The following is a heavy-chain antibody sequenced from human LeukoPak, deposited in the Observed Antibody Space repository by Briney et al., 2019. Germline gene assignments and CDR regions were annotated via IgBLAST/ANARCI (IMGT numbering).Heavy chain of an antibody. Sequence: GGSLRLSCAASGFTFSNYGMNWVRQAPGKGLEWVAGIRGNGATTYYADSVKGRLTIYRDNSKNALSLQLSSLRAEDTAVYYCAKANGYYSDWGQGTLVTVSS. CDR3: AKANGYYSD. D-gene: IGHD3-22*01. CDR2: IRGNGATT. CDR1: GFTFSNYG. J-gene: IGHJ4*02. V-gene: IGHV3-23*01.